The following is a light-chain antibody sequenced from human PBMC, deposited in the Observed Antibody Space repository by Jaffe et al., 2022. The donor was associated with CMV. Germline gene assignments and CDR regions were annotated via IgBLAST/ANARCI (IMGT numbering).Light chain of an antibody. CDR1: RMGEKY. V-gene: IGLV3-1*01. CDR2: EDN. CDR3: QTWDTSAPGVL. J-gene: IGLJ2*01. Sequence: DVTQPPSVSVSPGQTATMSCSGDRMGEKYASWYQQKPGQSPVLVIYEDNKRPSGIPERFSGSNSGGTATLTISGTQAIDEADYYCQTWDTSAPGVLFGGGTKLTVL.